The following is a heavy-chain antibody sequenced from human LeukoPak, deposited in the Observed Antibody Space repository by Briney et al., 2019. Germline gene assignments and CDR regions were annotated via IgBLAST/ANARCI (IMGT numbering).Heavy chain of an antibody. Sequence: PGRSLRLSCAASGFTFSSYWMHWVRQAPGKGLVWVSRINSDGSSTSYADSVKGRFTISRDNAKNTLYLQMNSLRAEDTAVYYCARGGDIVVVPAALDVWGQGTTVTVSS. D-gene: IGHD2-2*01. CDR2: INSDGSST. CDR3: ARGGDIVVVPAALDV. J-gene: IGHJ6*02. CDR1: GFTFSSYW. V-gene: IGHV3-74*01.